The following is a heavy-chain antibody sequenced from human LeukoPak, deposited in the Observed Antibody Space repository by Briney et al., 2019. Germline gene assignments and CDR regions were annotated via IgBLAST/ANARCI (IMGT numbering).Heavy chain of an antibody. CDR2: IKSKLDGETT. CDR3: VTARRNANGYFPFDY. V-gene: IGHV3-15*01. Sequence: GGSLRLSCAASGFTFINAWMTWVRQVPGKGLEWVGRIKSKLDGETTEFAAPVSGRFSISRDDSKDMMFLQMDSLKTEDTAVYYCVTARRNANGYFPFDYWGQGALVAVS. CDR1: GFTFINAW. D-gene: IGHD5-24*01. J-gene: IGHJ4*02.